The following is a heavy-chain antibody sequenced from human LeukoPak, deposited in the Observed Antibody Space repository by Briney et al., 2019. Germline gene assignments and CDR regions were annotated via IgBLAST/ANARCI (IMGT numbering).Heavy chain of an antibody. CDR1: GYTFTSYY. V-gene: IGHV1-46*01. D-gene: IGHD6-19*01. CDR3: AGDGGRSSGWYYFDY. J-gene: IGHJ4*02. Sequence: ASVKVSCKASGYTFTSYYMHWVRQAPGQGLEWMGIINPSGGSTSYAQKFQGRVTMTRDMSTSTVYMELSSLRSEDTAVYYCAGDGGRSSGWYYFDYWGQGTLVTVSS. CDR2: INPSGGST.